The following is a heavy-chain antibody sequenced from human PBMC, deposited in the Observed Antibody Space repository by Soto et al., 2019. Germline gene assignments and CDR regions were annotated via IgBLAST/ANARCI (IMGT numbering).Heavy chain of an antibody. Sequence: QVQLVQSGAEVKKPGSSVKVSCKASGGTFSSYAISWVRQAPGQGLEWMGGIIPIFGTANYAQKFQGRVTITADESTSTAYMELRSLRSEDTAVYYCARAVVVVPAAIGAFDIWGQGTMVTVSS. CDR3: ARAVVVVPAAIGAFDI. J-gene: IGHJ3*02. CDR2: IIPIFGTA. V-gene: IGHV1-69*01. CDR1: GGTFSSYA. D-gene: IGHD2-2*01.